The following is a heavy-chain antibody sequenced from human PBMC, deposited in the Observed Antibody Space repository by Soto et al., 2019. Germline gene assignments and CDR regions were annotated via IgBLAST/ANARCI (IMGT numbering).Heavy chain of an antibody. J-gene: IGHJ4*02. CDR2: IYPGDSDT. CDR3: ARQRGWGTSGYYYFEN. CDR1: GHIFSNYW. V-gene: IGHV5-51*01. Sequence: GESLKISCKGSGHIFSNYWIGWVRQMPGKGLEWMGIIYPGDSDTRYSPSFQGQVTITVDKSINTAYLQWSRLKASDTAIYYCARQRGWGTSGYYYFENWGQGTLVTVSS. D-gene: IGHD3-22*01.